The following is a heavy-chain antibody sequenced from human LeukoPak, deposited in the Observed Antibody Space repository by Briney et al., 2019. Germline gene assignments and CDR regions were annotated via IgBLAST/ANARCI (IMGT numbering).Heavy chain of an antibody. Sequence: SETLSLTCTVSGGSISRSSYYWGWIRQPPGKGLEWIGSIYYSGNTYYNPSLKSRVTISVDTSKNQFSLKLSSVTAADTAVYYCASMMVRGPLDPWGQGTLVTVSS. D-gene: IGHD3-10*01. CDR1: GGSISRSSYY. CDR2: IYYSGNT. V-gene: IGHV4-39*01. CDR3: ASMMVRGPLDP. J-gene: IGHJ5*02.